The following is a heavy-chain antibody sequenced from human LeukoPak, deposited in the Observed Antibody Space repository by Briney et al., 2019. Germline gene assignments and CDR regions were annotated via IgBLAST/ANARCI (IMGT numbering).Heavy chain of an antibody. CDR3: ARAPERGNLTQGYDY. Sequence: SETLSLTCAVYGGSFSGYYWSWIRQPPGKGLEWIGEINHSGSTNYNQSLKSRVTISVDTSKNQFSLKLSSVTAADTAVYYCARAPERGNLTQGYDYWGQGTLVTVSS. J-gene: IGHJ4*02. D-gene: IGHD4-23*01. CDR2: INHSGST. CDR1: GGSFSGYY. V-gene: IGHV4-34*01.